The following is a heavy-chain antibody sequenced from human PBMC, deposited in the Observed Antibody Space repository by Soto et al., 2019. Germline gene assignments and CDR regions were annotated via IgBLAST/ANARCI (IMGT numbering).Heavy chain of an antibody. J-gene: IGHJ4*02. CDR1: GGSISSYY. CDR3: ARGSRSWSGYYVLDY. Sequence: SETLSLTCTVSGGSISSYYWSWIRQPPGKGLEWIGYIYHGGGTNYNPSLKSRVSISVDTSNNQFSLKLSSVTAADTALYYCARGSRSWSGYYVLDYWGQGTPVTVSS. V-gene: IGHV4-59*01. CDR2: IYHGGGT. D-gene: IGHD3-3*01.